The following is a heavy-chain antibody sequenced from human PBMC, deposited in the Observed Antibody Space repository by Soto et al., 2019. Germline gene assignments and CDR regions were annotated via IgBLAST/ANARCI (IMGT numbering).Heavy chain of an antibody. J-gene: IGHJ6*02. CDR3: TRDLRGYSSSWYLNYYYYSGIDV. V-gene: IGHV3-49*04. CDR2: IRSKAYGGTT. D-gene: IGHD6-13*01. Sequence: GGSLRLSCTASGFTFGDYAMSWVRQAPGKGLEWVGFIRSKAYGGTTEYAASVKGRFTISRDDSKSIAYLQMNSLKTEDTAVYYCTRDLRGYSSSWYLNYYYYSGIDVWGQGTTVTVSS. CDR1: GFTFGDYA.